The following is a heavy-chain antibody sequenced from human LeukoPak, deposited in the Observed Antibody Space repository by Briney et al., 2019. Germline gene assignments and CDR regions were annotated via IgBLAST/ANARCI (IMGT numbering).Heavy chain of an antibody. J-gene: IGHJ6*03. CDR1: GFTFDDYA. D-gene: IGHD3-10*01. CDR2: ISWNSDSI. Sequence: GGSLRLSCAASGFTFDDYAMHWVRQAPGKGLEWVSGISWNSDSIGSADSVKGRFTISRDNAKNSLYLQMNSLRAEDTAVYYCAKEEWGFGEFPLFMDVWGKGTTVTISS. V-gene: IGHV3-9*01. CDR3: AKEEWGFGEFPLFMDV.